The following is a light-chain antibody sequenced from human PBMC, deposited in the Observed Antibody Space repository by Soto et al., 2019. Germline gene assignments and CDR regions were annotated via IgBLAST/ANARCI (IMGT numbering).Light chain of an antibody. CDR3: SSYTSSSTLV. J-gene: IGLJ1*01. CDR1: SSDVGFYNY. Sequence: QSALTKPASVSGSPGQPITISCTGTSSDVGFYNYVSWYQQHPGKAPKLMIHDVSNRPSGVSSRFSGSKSGNTASLTISGLQADDEADYYCSSYTSSSTLVFGTGTKLTVL. V-gene: IGLV2-14*01. CDR2: DVS.